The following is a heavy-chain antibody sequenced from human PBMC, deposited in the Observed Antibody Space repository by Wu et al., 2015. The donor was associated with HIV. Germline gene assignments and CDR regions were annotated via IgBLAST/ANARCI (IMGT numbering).Heavy chain of an antibody. CDR1: GGTFSSYG. D-gene: IGHD3-9*01. Sequence: QSGAEVKKPGSSVKVSCKASGGTFSSYGISWVRQAPGQGLEWMGGIIPIFGTANYTEKFQGRVTITTDESTSTAYMEVSGLRSEDTAVYYCAREIRWHSEILTGYRDDAFDIWGQGTVVTVSS. J-gene: IGHJ3*02. V-gene: IGHV1-69*05. CDR3: AREIRWHSEILTGYRDDAFDI. CDR2: IIPIFGTA.